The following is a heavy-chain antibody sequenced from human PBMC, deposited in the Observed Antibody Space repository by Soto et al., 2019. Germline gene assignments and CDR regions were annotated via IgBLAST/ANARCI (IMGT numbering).Heavy chain of an antibody. D-gene: IGHD3-16*02. CDR1: GGSISSSNW. CDR2: IYHSGST. V-gene: IGHV4-4*02. J-gene: IGHJ5*02. CDR3: ARSYRPPAHWFDP. Sequence: SETLSLTCAVSGGSISSSNWWSWVRQPPGKGLEWIGEIYHSGSTNYNPSLKSRVTISVDKSKNQFSLRLSSVTAADTAVYYCARSYRPPAHWFDPWGQGTLVTVS.